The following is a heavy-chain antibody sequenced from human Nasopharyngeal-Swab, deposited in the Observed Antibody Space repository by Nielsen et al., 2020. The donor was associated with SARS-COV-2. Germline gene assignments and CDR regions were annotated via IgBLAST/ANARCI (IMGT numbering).Heavy chain of an antibody. J-gene: IGHJ4*02. CDR1: GFTFSSYA. Sequence: LSLTCAASGFTFSSYAMSWVRQAPGKGLEWVSAISGSGGSTYYADSAKGRFTISRDNSKNTLYLQMNSLRAEDTAVYYCAKVIRGTTVTTAYFDYWGQGTLVTVSS. CDR2: ISGSGGST. CDR3: AKVIRGTTVTTAYFDY. V-gene: IGHV3-23*01. D-gene: IGHD4-17*01.